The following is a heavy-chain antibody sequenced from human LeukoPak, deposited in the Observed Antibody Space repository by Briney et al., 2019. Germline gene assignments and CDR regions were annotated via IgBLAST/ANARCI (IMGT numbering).Heavy chain of an antibody. CDR3: ARDRVVDY. V-gene: IGHV3-23*01. CDR2: ISGSGGST. Sequence: GGTLRLSCAASGFTFSSYGMSWVRQAPGKGLEWVSAISGSGGSTYYADSVKGRFTISRDNAKNSLYLQMNSLRAEDTAVYYCARDRVVDYWGQGTLVTVSS. J-gene: IGHJ4*02. CDR1: GFTFSSYG.